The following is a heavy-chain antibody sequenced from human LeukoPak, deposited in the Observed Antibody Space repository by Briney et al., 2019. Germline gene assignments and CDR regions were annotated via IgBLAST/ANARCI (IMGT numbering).Heavy chain of an antibody. CDR1: GYTFTSYG. CDR3: ARDMTEPNYYYGSGSLDAFDI. V-gene: IGHV1-18*01. J-gene: IGHJ3*02. D-gene: IGHD3-10*01. CDR2: ISAYNGNT. Sequence: ASVKVSCKASGYTFTSYGISWVRQAPGQGLEWMGWISAYNGNTNYAQKLQGRVTMTTDTSTSTAYMELRSLRSDDTAVYYCARDMTEPNYYYGSGSLDAFDIWGQGIMVTVSS.